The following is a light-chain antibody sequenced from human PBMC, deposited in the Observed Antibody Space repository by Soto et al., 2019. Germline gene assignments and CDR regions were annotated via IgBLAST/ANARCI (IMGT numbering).Light chain of an antibody. V-gene: IGKV1-39*01. CDR3: QQSYTALVFT. J-gene: IGKJ3*01. CDR2: GAS. CDR1: QRIGNY. Sequence: DIQMTQSPSALSASVGDRVTITCRSNQRIGNYLNLYQHKIEKSPRLLIYGASSLQSGVPSRCSGSGCGTNFTLTISGLQPEDFATYYCQQSYTALVFTFGPGTKVDTK.